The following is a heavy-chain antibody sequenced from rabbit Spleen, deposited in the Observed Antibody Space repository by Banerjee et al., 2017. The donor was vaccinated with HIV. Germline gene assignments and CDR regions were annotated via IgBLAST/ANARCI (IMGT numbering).Heavy chain of an antibody. J-gene: IGHJ4*01. CDR3: ARDSGSNDYIDVYFNL. CDR1: GFSFSNKVV. Sequence: QEQVLESGGGLVKPEGSLKLSCTASGFSFSNKVVMCWVRQAPGKGLEWIACINAVTGKPVYASWAKGRFIMSRTSSTKVTLQMTSLTAADTATYFCARDSGSNDYIDVYFNLWGPGTLVTVS. CDR2: INAVTGKP. D-gene: IGHD8-1*01. V-gene: IGHV1S45*01.